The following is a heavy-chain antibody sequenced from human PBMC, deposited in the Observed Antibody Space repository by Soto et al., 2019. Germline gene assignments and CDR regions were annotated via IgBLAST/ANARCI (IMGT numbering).Heavy chain of an antibody. Sequence: ASVKVSCKVSGYTLTELSMHWVRQAPGKGLEWMGGFDPEDGETIYAQKFQGRVTMTEDTSTDTAYMELSSLRSEDTAVYYCETDPKRTMSLDYWGQGTLVTVSS. CDR2: FDPEDGET. CDR3: ETDPKRTMSLDY. CDR1: GYTLTELS. D-gene: IGHD3-22*01. J-gene: IGHJ4*02. V-gene: IGHV1-24*01.